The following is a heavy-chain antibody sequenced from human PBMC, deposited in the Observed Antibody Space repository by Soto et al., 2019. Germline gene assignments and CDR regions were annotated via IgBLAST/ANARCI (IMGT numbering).Heavy chain of an antibody. V-gene: IGHV3-23*01. CDR3: AKGREGFGNDAFDI. Sequence: EVQLLESGGGLVQPGGSLRPSCAASGFTFSSYAMSWVRQAPGKGLEWVSAISGSGGNTYYADSVKGRFTISRDNXXNTLYLQMNALRAEDTAVYYCAKGREGFGNDAFDIWGQGTMVTVSS. CDR1: GFTFSSYA. CDR2: ISGSGGNT. D-gene: IGHD3-10*01. J-gene: IGHJ3*02.